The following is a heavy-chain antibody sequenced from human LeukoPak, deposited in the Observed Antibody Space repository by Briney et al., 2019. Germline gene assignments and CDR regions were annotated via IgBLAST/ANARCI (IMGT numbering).Heavy chain of an antibody. Sequence: SETLSLTCTVSGGSISSYYWSWIRQPPGKGLEWIGYIYYSGSTNYNPSLKSRVTISVDTSKNQFSLKLGSVTAADTAVYYCAGVVVNWFDPWGQGTLVTVSS. D-gene: IGHD2-15*01. J-gene: IGHJ5*02. CDR2: IYYSGST. V-gene: IGHV4-59*08. CDR3: AGVVVNWFDP. CDR1: GGSISSYY.